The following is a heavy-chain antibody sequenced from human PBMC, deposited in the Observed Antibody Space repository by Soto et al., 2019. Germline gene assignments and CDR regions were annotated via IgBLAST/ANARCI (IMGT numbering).Heavy chain of an antibody. J-gene: IGHJ6*02. CDR2: ISYDGSNK. CDR3: ARDPGYSYGVGYYYYGMDV. Sequence: QVQLVESGGGVVQPGRSLRLSCAASGFTFSSYAMHWVRQAPGKGLEWVAVISYDGSNKYYADSVKGRFTISRDNSKNAQYLQMNSLRNDDTAVYYCARDPGYSYGVGYYYYGMDVWGQGNTVTVSS. D-gene: IGHD5-18*01. CDR1: GFTFSSYA. V-gene: IGHV3-30-3*01.